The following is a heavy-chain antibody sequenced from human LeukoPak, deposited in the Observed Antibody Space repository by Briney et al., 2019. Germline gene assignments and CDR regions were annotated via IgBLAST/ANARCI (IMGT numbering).Heavy chain of an antibody. D-gene: IGHD2-2*02. CDR3: TTDPDTFPHTPSIDY. Sequence: PGGSLRLSCAASGFTFSNAWMSWVRQAPGKGREWGGRIKSKTDGGTTDYAAPVKGRFTISRDDSKNTLYLQMNSLKTEDTAVYYCTTDPDTFPHTPSIDYWGQGTLVTVSS. CDR2: IKSKTDGGTT. CDR1: GFTFSNAW. V-gene: IGHV3-15*01. J-gene: IGHJ4*02.